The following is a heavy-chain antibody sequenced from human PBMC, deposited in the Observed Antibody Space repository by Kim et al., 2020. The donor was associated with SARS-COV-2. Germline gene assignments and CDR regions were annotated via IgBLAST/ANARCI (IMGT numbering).Heavy chain of an antibody. J-gene: IGHJ4*02. CDR2: IYYSGST. CDR1: GGSISSGGYY. CDR3: ASWVNYDFWSGLRRVYYFDH. D-gene: IGHD3-3*01. V-gene: IGHV4-31*03. Sequence: SETLSLTCTVSGGSISSGGYYWSWIRQHPGKGLEWIGYIYYSGSTYYNPSLKSRVTITVDTSNNQFYLKLSPVTAANTAGYYGASWVNYDFWSGLRRVYYFDHWGQGTLVTVSS.